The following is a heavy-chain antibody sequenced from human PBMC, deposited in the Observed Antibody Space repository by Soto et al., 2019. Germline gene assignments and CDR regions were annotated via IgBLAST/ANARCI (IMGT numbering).Heavy chain of an antibody. CDR3: ARGKRCSGGSCYSGYYGMDV. Sequence: SETLSLTCAVSGYSITSIYHWAWIRQPPGRGLEWVAYIYYSGSTYYNPSLKSRVTISVDTSKNQFSLKLSSVTAADTAVYYCARGKRCSGGSCYSGYYGMDVWGQGTTVPVSS. CDR2: IYYSGST. J-gene: IGHJ6*02. D-gene: IGHD2-15*01. V-gene: IGHV4-59*01. CDR1: GYSITSIYH.